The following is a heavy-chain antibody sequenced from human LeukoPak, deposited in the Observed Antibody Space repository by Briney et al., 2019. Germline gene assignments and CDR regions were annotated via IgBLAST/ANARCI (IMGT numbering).Heavy chain of an antibody. D-gene: IGHD2-2*01. J-gene: IGHJ4*02. CDR1: GFTFSSYG. CDR3: AKVLGERYCSSTSCPEGYYFDY. V-gene: IGHV3-30*02. CDR2: IRYDGSNK. Sequence: PGGSLRLSCAASGFTFSSYGMHWVRQAPGKGLEWVAFIRYDGSNKYYADYVKGRFTISRDNSKTTLYLQMNSLRDEDMAVYYCAKVLGERYCSSTSCPEGYYFDYWGQGTLVTVSS.